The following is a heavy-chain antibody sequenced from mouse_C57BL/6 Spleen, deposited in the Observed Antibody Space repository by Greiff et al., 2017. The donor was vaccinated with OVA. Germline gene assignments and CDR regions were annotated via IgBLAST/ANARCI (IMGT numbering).Heavy chain of an antibody. CDR1: GFTITDSY. J-gene: IGHJ1*03. Sequence: VQLQQSGAELVNPGSSVKFSCPASGFTITDSYMHWVKQRTEQGLEWIGRIDPEDGETKYAPKFQGKATITADTSSTTAYLQLSSLTSEDTAVYYCARDLGLGYFDVWGTGTTVTVSS. D-gene: IGHD4-1*01. CDR3: ARDLGLGYFDV. CDR2: IDPEDGET. V-gene: IGHV14-2*01.